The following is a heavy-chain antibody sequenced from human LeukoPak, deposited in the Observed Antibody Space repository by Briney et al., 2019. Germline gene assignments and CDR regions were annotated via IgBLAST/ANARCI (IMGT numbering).Heavy chain of an antibody. J-gene: IGHJ4*02. V-gene: IGHV4-59*01. CDR2: IYNSGST. CDR3: AARSWGYSAPDY. D-gene: IGHD2-15*01. CDR1: GGSISSYY. Sequence: KPSETLSLTCTVSGGSISSYYWRWIRQPTGMGLEWIGYIYNSGSTNYNPSLKSRVTISVDTSKNQFSLKLTSVTAADTAVYFCAARSWGYSAPDYWGQGTLVTVSS.